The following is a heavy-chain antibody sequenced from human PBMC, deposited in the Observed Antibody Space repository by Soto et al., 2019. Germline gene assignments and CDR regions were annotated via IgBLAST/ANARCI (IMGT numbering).Heavy chain of an antibody. CDR2: INHSGST. D-gene: IGHD2-8*01. CDR1: GGSFSGYY. V-gene: IGHV4-34*01. Sequence: SETLSLTCAVYGGSFSGYYWSWIRQPPGKGLEWIGEINHSGSTNYNPSLKSRVTISVDTSKNQFSLKLSSVTAADTAVYYCASSRIDCTNGVCYSGGFDPWGQGTLVTVSS. J-gene: IGHJ5*02. CDR3: ASSRIDCTNGVCYSGGFDP.